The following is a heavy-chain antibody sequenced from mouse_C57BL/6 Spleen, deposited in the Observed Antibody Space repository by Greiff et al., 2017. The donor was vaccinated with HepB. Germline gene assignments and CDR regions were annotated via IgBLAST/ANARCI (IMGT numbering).Heavy chain of an antibody. CDR2: IYPGDGDT. J-gene: IGHJ1*03. CDR1: GYAFSSSW. Sequence: QVQLKQSGPELVKPGASVKISCKASGYAFSSSWMNWVKQRPGKGLEWIGRIYPGDGDTNYNGKFKGKATLTADKSSSTAYMQLSSLTSEDSAVYFCARSLYDYAWYFDVWGTGTTVTVSS. D-gene: IGHD2-4*01. V-gene: IGHV1-82*01. CDR3: ARSLYDYAWYFDV.